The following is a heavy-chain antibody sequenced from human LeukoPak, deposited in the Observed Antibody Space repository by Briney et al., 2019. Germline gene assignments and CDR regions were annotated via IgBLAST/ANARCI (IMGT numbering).Heavy chain of an antibody. D-gene: IGHD3-16*01. J-gene: IGHJ4*02. V-gene: IGHV5-51*01. CDR2: IYPGDSDT. CDR1: GYTFTSYW. Sequence: GESLKISCKGSGYTFTSYWIVWVRQMTGKGLEWMGIIYPGDSDTRYNPSFQGQVTISADKSISTAYLQWSSLKASDTALYYCARLVTSYDYVWGSYSDWGQGTLVTVSS. CDR3: ARLVTSYDYVWGSYSD.